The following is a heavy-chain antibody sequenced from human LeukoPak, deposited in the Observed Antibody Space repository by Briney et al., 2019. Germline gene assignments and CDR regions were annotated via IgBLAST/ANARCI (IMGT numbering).Heavy chain of an antibody. CDR1: GDSVSSNSAA. V-gene: IGHV6-1*01. J-gene: IGHJ4*02. Sequence: SQTLSLTCALSGDSVSSNSAAWHWLRQSPSRGLEWLGRTYYRSKWYNDYPVSVKSRITINPDTSKNQFSLQLNSVTPEDTAVYYCAKDLYVESQQWLHWGQGTLVTVSS. CDR2: TYYRSKWYN. D-gene: IGHD6-19*01. CDR3: AKDLYVESQQWLH.